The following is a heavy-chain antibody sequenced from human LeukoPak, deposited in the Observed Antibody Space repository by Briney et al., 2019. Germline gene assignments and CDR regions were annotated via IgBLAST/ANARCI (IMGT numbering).Heavy chain of an antibody. CDR2: IWYDGSKR. CDR1: VLSLRRYG. D-gene: IGHD2-21*01. V-gene: IGHV3-33*07. CDR3: ARGRGDNSDWYFDL. J-gene: IGHJ2*01. Sequence: GRSLRLSRVASVLSLRRYGMKGVRPAPGKGVEWVAVIWYDGSKRYYADSVKGRFTISRDDSKHTQYLQMDSLRAEDTAVCYCARGRGDNSDWYFDLWGRGTLVTVSS.